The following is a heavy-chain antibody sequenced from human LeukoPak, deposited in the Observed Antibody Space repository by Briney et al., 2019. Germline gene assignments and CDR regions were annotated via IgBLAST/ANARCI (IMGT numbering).Heavy chain of an antibody. CDR2: INWNGGTT. J-gene: IGHJ6*02. Sequence: GGSLRLSCAASGFTFDDHGMNWVRQAPGKGLEWVSGINWNGGTTGYVDSVKGRFTISRDNAKNSLYLQMNSLRAEDTAVYYCARDVVTSLNIVKYYYYGMDVWGQGTTVTVSS. CDR3: ARDVVTSLNIVKYYYYGMDV. D-gene: IGHD3-16*02. CDR1: GFTFDDHG. V-gene: IGHV3-20*04.